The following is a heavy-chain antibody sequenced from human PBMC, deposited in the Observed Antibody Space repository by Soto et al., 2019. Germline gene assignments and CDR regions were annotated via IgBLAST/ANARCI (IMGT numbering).Heavy chain of an antibody. D-gene: IGHD1-26*01. Sequence: QVQLVESGGGVVQPGRSLRLSCATSGFTFSTYGMHWVRQAPGKGLEWVAVIWYDGSDEDYADSVKGRFTISRDNSKNTLFLEMNSLRVEDTAVYSCARERGVGAGYFDHWGQGTLVTVSS. CDR3: ARERGVGAGYFDH. J-gene: IGHJ4*02. CDR1: GFTFSTYG. CDR2: IWYDGSDE. V-gene: IGHV3-33*01.